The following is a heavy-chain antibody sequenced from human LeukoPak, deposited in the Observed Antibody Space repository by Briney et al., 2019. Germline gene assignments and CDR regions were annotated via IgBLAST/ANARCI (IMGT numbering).Heavy chain of an antibody. CDR2: IYYSGST. J-gene: IGHJ4*02. V-gene: IGHV4-31*03. D-gene: IGHD5-24*01. Sequence: SETLSLTCTVSGGSISSGGYYWSWIRQHPGKGLEWIGYIYYSGSTYYNPSLKSRVTISVDTSKNQFSLKLSSVTAADTAVYYCARSPSRVATTFDYWGQGTLVTVSS. CDR3: ARSPSRVATTFDY. CDR1: GGSISSGGYY.